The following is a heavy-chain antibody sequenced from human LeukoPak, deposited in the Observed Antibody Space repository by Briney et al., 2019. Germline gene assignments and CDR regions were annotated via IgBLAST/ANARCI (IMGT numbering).Heavy chain of an antibody. CDR1: GGSFSGYY. V-gene: IGHV4-34*01. CDR2: INHSGST. CDR3: ARVGYYDSSGGPETKTYDY. D-gene: IGHD3-22*01. Sequence: SETLSLTCAVYGGSFSGYYWSWIRQPPGKGLEWIEEINHSGSTNYNPSLKSRVTISVDTSKNQFSLKLSSVTAADTAVYYCARVGYYDSSGGPETKTYDYWGQGTLVTVSS. J-gene: IGHJ4*02.